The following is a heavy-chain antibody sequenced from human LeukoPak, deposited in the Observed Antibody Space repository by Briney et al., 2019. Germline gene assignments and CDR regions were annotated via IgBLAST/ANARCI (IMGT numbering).Heavy chain of an antibody. CDR3: ARHDRRTGSHFDY. V-gene: IGHV4-39*01. CDR1: GDSISGSSYY. Sequence: PSETLSLTCTVSGDSISGSSYYWGWIRQPPGEGLEWSGSIYHNGNIYYNPSLKSRVSISVDTSKNQLSLKLSSVTAADTAVYYCARHDRRTGSHFDYWGQGTLVTVSS. J-gene: IGHJ4*02. D-gene: IGHD1-14*01. CDR2: IYHNGNI.